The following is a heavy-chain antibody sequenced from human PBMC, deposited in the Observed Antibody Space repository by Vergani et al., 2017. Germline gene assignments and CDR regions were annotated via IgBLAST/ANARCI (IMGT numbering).Heavy chain of an antibody. CDR2: IYYSGST. J-gene: IGHJ3*02. Sequence: QLQLQESGPGLVKPSETLSLTCTVSGGSISSSSYYWGWIRQPPGKGLEWIGSIYYSGSTYYNPSLKSRVTISVDTSKNQFSLKLSSVTAAATAVYYCARHVDRMDAFDIWGQGTMVTVSS. D-gene: IGHD5-12*01. CDR3: ARHVDRMDAFDI. CDR1: GGSISSSSYY. V-gene: IGHV4-39*01.